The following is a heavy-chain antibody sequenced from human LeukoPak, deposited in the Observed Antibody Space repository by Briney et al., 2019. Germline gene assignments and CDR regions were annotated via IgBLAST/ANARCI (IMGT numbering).Heavy chain of an antibody. D-gene: IGHD2-2*02. CDR3: AKGSIVVVPAAIGRTFDY. J-gene: IGHJ4*02. V-gene: IGHV3-30*02. Sequence: GGSLRLSCAASGFTFSSYGMHWVRQAPGKGLEWVAFIRYDGSNKYYADSVKGRFTISRDNSKNTLYLQMSSLRAEDTAVYYCAKGSIVVVPAAIGRTFDYWGQGTLVTVSS. CDR1: GFTFSSYG. CDR2: IRYDGSNK.